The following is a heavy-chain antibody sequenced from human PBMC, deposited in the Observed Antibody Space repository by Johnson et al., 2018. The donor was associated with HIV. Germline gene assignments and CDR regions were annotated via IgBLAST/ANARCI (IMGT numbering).Heavy chain of an antibody. J-gene: IGHJ3*02. D-gene: IGHD2-15*01. Sequence: QVQLVESGGGLVQPGRSLRLSCAASGFTFSTYGMHWVRQAPGKGLEWVAVISYAGSNKYYADSVKGRFTISRDNSKNTLYLQMNSLRAEDTAVYYCAREGRGAPHDAFDIWGQGTMVTVSS. CDR2: ISYAGSNK. CDR3: AREGRGAPHDAFDI. CDR1: GFTFSTYG. V-gene: IGHV3-30*03.